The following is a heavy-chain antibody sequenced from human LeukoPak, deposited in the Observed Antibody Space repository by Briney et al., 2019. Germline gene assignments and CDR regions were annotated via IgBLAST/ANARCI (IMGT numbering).Heavy chain of an antibody. Sequence: SETLSLTCTVSGCSVSSGDYYWSWIRQPPGKGPEWIGYIYYSGSTYYNPSLKSRVTISVDTSKNQFSLKLSSVTAADTAVYYCAREAFFGDLDYWGQGTLVTVSS. CDR1: GCSVSSGDYY. CDR3: AREAFFGDLDY. V-gene: IGHV4-30-4*01. J-gene: IGHJ4*02. CDR2: IYYSGST. D-gene: IGHD3-10*01.